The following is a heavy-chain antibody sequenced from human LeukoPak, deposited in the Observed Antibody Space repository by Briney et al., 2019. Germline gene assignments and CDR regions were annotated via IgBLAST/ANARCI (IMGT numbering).Heavy chain of an antibody. CDR2: INHSGST. Sequence: SETLSLTCAVYGGSFSGYYWSWIRQPPGKGLEWIGEINHSGSTNYNPSLKSRVTISVDTSKNQFSLKLSSVTAADTAVYYCARRGRTGVWFGGPLDYWGQGTLVTVSS. V-gene: IGHV4-34*01. D-gene: IGHD3-10*01. CDR1: GGSFSGYY. J-gene: IGHJ4*02. CDR3: ARRGRTGVWFGGPLDY.